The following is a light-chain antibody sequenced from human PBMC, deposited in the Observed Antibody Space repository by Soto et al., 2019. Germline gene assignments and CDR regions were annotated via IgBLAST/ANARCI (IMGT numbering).Light chain of an antibody. J-gene: IGLJ1*01. Sequence: QSVLTQPASVSGSPGQSITISCTGTSSDVGGYNYVSWYQHHQGKAPKLMIFDVSNRPSGVSNRFSGSKSGNTASLTISGLQPEDEADYYCSSYTTSNTRQIVFGTGTKVTVL. CDR1: SSDVGGYNY. V-gene: IGLV2-14*03. CDR3: SSYTTSNTRQIV. CDR2: DVS.